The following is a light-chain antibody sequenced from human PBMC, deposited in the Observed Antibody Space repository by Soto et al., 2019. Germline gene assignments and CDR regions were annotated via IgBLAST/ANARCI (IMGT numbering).Light chain of an antibody. V-gene: IGKV3-15*01. CDR1: QSVRSS. CDR2: GAS. J-gene: IGKJ5*01. Sequence: ELGMPKSPATLSVSPGERATLSCRASQSVRSSLAWYQQKPGQPPRLLIYGASTRATGIPAGFSGSGSGTEFALTISSLQPDAFASYYCQQYSSYTPRTFGQVTRVEI. CDR3: QQYSSYTPRT.